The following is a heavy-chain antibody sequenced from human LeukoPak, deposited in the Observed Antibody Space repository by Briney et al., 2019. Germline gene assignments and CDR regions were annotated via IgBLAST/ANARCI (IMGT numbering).Heavy chain of an antibody. J-gene: IGHJ4*02. CDR3: AKDSPPTIAARYFDY. Sequence: GGSLRLSCAASGFTFSSYGMHWVRQAPGKGLEWVAVISYDGSNKYYADSVKGRFTISRDNSKNTLYLQMNSLRAEDTAVYYCAKDSPPTIAARYFDYWGQGTLVTVSS. V-gene: IGHV3-30*18. D-gene: IGHD6-6*01. CDR2: ISYDGSNK. CDR1: GFTFSSYG.